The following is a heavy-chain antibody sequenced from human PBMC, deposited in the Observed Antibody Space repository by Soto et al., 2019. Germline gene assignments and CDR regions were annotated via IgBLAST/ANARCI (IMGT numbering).Heavy chain of an antibody. J-gene: IGHJ4*02. CDR2: INHSGST. D-gene: IGHD6-13*01. CDR3: ARVMGVAAAGKRGDFEY. Sequence: SDTLSLTCAVSCGSFSGYYWSWIRQPPWKGLEWMGEINHSGSTNYNPSLKSRVTISVDTSKNQFSLKLSSVTAADTAVYYCARVMGVAAAGKRGDFEYWGQGTLVTVS. CDR1: CGSFSGYY. V-gene: IGHV4-34*01.